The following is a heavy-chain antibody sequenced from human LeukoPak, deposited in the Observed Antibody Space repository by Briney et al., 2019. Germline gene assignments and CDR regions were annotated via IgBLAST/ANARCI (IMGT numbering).Heavy chain of an antibody. J-gene: IGHJ4*02. V-gene: IGHV3-23*01. CDR1: GFTFSSYA. CDR2: IRGSGGGT. CDR3: ARDLTDYYGSSGYLDY. Sequence: GGSLRLSCAASGFTFSSYAMSWVRQAPGKGLEWVSTIRGSGGGTYYADSVKGRFTISRDNAKNSLYLQMNSLRAEDTAVYYCARDLTDYYGSSGYLDYWGQGTLVTVSS. D-gene: IGHD3-22*01.